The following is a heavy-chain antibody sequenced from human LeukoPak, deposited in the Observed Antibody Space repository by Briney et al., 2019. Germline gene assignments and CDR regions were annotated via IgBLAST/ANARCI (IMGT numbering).Heavy chain of an antibody. D-gene: IGHD3-22*01. V-gene: IGHV4-61*02. Sequence: PSETLSLTCTVSGGSISSGSYYWSWIRQPAGKGLEWIGRIYTSGSTHYNPSLKSRVTISVDTSKNQFSLKLSSVTAADTAVYYCARHRAYYYDGLDYWGQGTLVTVSS. CDR1: GGSISSGSYY. CDR3: ARHRAYYYDGLDY. J-gene: IGHJ4*02. CDR2: IYTSGST.